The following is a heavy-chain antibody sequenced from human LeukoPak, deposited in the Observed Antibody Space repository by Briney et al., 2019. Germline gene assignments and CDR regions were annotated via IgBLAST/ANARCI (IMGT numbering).Heavy chain of an antibody. CDR2: INHSGST. D-gene: IGHD6-13*01. Sequence: SETLSLICAVYGGSFSGYYWSWIRQPPGKGLEWIGEINHSGSTNYNPSLKSRVTISVDTSKNQFSLKLSSVTAADTAVYYCARTRIAPDYWGQGNLVTVSS. J-gene: IGHJ4*02. V-gene: IGHV4-34*01. CDR1: GGSFSGYY. CDR3: ARTRIAPDY.